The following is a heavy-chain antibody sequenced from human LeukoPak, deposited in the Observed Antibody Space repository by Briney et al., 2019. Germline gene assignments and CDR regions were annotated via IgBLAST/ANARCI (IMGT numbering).Heavy chain of an antibody. CDR1: GFTFSSYN. D-gene: IGHD6-6*01. V-gene: IGHV3-21*01. CDR2: ITSGSSYI. CDR3: AQSSIAARRAPGY. J-gene: IGHJ4*02. Sequence: GGSLRLTCAASGFTFSSYNMNWVRQAPGKGLEWVSSITSGSSYIYYADSVKGRFTISRDNSKNTLYLQMNSLRAEDTAVYYCAQSSIAARRAPGYWGQGTLVTVSS.